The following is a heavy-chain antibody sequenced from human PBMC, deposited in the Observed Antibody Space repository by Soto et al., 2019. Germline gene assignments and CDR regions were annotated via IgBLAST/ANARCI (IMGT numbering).Heavy chain of an antibody. V-gene: IGHV4-59*01. CDR1: GGSISSFY. J-gene: IGHJ6*02. Sequence: PSETLSLTCTVSGGSISSFYWSWILQPPGKGLEWIGYIYYSGSTNYNPSLKSRVTISVDTSKNQFSLKLSSVTAADTAVYYCARGEYYDSSGYAPPHYYYGMDVWGQGTTVTVSS. CDR3: ARGEYYDSSGYAPPHYYYGMDV. D-gene: IGHD3-22*01. CDR2: IYYSGST.